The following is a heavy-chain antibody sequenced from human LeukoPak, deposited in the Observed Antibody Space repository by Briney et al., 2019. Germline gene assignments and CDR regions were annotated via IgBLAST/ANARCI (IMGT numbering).Heavy chain of an antibody. D-gene: IGHD5-18*01. J-gene: IGHJ4*02. CDR3: ARGGYSYGSGYFDY. CDR2: IIPIFGTA. V-gene: IGHV1-69*05. CDR1: GGTFSSYA. Sequence: SVKVSCKASGGTFSSYAISWVRQAPGQGLEWMGRIIPIFGTANYAQKFQGRVTITTDESTSTAYMELSSLRSEDTAVYYCARGGYSYGSGYFDYWGQGTLVTVSS.